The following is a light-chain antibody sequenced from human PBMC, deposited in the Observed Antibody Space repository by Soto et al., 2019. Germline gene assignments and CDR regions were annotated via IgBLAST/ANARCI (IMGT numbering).Light chain of an antibody. Sequence: QSVLTQPPSASGSPGQSVTISCTGTKSDIGAYDYVSWYQQHPSGVPKLLIYDVSSRPSGVSSRFSGSKSGNTASLTISGLQADDEADYYCSSFADSSVRDYVFGGGTKLTVL. V-gene: IGLV2-14*03. J-gene: IGLJ1*01. CDR2: DVS. CDR3: SSFADSSVRDYV. CDR1: KSDIGAYDY.